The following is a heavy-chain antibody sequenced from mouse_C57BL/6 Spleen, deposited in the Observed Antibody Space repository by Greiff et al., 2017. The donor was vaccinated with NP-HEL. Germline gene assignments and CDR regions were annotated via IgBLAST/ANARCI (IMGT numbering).Heavy chain of an antibody. CDR2: INPYNGGT. CDR3: ARCTTVEGWYFDV. D-gene: IGHD1-1*01. Sequence: VQLQQSGPVLVKPGASVKMSCKASGYTFTDYYMNWVKQSHGKSLEWIGVINPYNGGTSYNQKFKGKATLTVDKSSSTAYMELNSLTSEDSAVYYCARCTTVEGWYFDVWGTGTTVTVSS. J-gene: IGHJ1*03. CDR1: GYTFTDYY. V-gene: IGHV1-19*01.